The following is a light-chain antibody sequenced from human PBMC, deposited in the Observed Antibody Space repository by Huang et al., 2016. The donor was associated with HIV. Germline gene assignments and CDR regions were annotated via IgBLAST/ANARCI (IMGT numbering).Light chain of an antibody. Sequence: DIQMTQSPSTLSASVGDRVSITCRASQGIRSWLAWYQQKPGKAPKHLSFRACSLETGVPSRFSGSGSGTEFTLTISSLQPDDFATYYCQQYNSYLYTFGQGTKLEIK. J-gene: IGKJ2*01. CDR3: QQYNSYLYT. CDR1: QGIRSW. CDR2: RAC. V-gene: IGKV1-5*03.